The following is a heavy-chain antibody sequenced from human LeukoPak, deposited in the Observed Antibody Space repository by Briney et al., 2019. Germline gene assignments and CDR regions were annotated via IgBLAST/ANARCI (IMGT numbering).Heavy chain of an antibody. Sequence: GGSLRLSCAASGFTFDDYGKRWVRHAPGKGLEWVSGISWNSGNIGYAGSVKSRFTISRANATTSLYLQMNSLRAEDTALYYCAKDLYYDSSGYYHTHTAFDIWGQGTMVTVSS. CDR1: GFTFDDYG. CDR3: AKDLYYDSSGYYHTHTAFDI. D-gene: IGHD3-22*01. V-gene: IGHV3-9*01. J-gene: IGHJ3*02. CDR2: ISWNSGNI.